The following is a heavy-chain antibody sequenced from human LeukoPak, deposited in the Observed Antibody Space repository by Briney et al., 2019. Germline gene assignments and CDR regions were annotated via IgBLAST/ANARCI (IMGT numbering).Heavy chain of an antibody. CDR1: GFTFSSYA. CDR3: AKDGYVSWAYQLSHFDY. Sequence: GGSLRLSCAASGFTFSSYAMSWVRQAPGKGLEWVSAISGSGGSTYYADSVEGRFTISRDNSKNTLYLQMNSLRAEDTAVYYCAKDGYVSWAYQLSHFDYWGQGTLVTVSS. V-gene: IGHV3-23*01. J-gene: IGHJ4*02. D-gene: IGHD2-2*03. CDR2: ISGSGGST.